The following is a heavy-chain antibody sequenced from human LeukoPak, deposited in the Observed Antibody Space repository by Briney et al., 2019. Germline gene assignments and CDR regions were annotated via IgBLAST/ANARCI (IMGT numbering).Heavy chain of an antibody. J-gene: IGHJ4*02. D-gene: IGHD2-2*02. CDR2: IYNSGST. V-gene: IGHV4-39*01. CDR3: ARRYIPKQRKGWFDF. CDR1: GGSISTSNYY. Sequence: PSETLSLTCTVSGGSISTSNYYWGWIRQPPGKGLEWIGTIYNSGSTYYNASLESRVTISVDTSKNQFSLKLSSVTAADTAVYYCARRYIPKQRKGWFDFWGQGTLVTVSS.